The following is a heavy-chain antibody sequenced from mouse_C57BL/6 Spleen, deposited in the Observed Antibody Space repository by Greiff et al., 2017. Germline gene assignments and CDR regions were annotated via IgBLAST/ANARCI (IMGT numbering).Heavy chain of an antibody. V-gene: IGHV1-82*01. Sequence: QVQLQQSGPELVKPGASVKISCKASGYAFSSSWMNWVKQRPGKGLEWIGGINPGDGDTNYKGKFKGKATLTADKSSSTAYMQLSSLTSEDSAVYYCAREALRRHMDYWGQGTSVTVSS. D-gene: IGHD2-12*01. J-gene: IGHJ4*01. CDR3: AREALRRHMDY. CDR1: GYAFSSSW. CDR2: INPGDGDT.